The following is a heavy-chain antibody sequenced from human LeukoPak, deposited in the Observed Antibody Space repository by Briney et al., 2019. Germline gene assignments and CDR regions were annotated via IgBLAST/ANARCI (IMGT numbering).Heavy chain of an antibody. CDR1: GGSISSSSYY. CDR3: ARWEWLVGSNYFDY. D-gene: IGHD6-19*01. J-gene: IGHJ4*02. CDR2: IYYSGST. Sequence: SETLSLTCTVSGGSISSSSYYWGWIRQPPGKGLEWIGSIYYSGSTYYNPSLKSRVTISVDTSKNQFSLKLSSVAAADTAVYYCARWEWLVGSNYFDYWGQGTLVTVSS. V-gene: IGHV4-39*01.